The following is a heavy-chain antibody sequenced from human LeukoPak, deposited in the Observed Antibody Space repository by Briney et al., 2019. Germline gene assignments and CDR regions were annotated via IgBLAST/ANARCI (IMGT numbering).Heavy chain of an antibody. Sequence: GGSLRLSCAASGFTFSSYNMNWVRQAPGKGLEWISYISSSGSTIYYADFVEGRFTISRDNAKNSLYLQMNSLKAEDTAVYYCASRRLRLGELSLYFEYWGQGTLVTVSS. CDR3: ASRRLRLGELSLYFEY. CDR2: ISSSGSTI. V-gene: IGHV3-48*04. J-gene: IGHJ4*02. D-gene: IGHD3-16*02. CDR1: GFTFSSYN.